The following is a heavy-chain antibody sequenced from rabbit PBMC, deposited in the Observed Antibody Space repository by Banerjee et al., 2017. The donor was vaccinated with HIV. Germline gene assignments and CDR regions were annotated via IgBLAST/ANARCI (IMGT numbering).Heavy chain of an antibody. J-gene: IGHJ4*01. CDR2: IYTGDGST. D-gene: IGHD4-1*01. CDR1: AFSFSRSYW. CDR3: ARDLAGVIGWNFNL. V-gene: IGHV1S45*01. Sequence: QEQLEESGGDLVKPEGSLTLTCTASAFSFSRSYWICWVRQAPGKGLEWIGCIYTGDGSTYYASWVNGRFSISRENTRNTVSLQMNSLTAADTATYFCARDLAGVIGWNFNLWGQGTLVTVS.